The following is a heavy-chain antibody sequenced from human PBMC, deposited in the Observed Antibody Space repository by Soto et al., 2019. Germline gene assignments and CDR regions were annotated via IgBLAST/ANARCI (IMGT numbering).Heavy chain of an antibody. Sequence: EVQLVESGGDLVQPGGSLRLSCAVSGFTFSHYWMTWVRQAPGKGLEWVANIKEDGSQKNYVDSVKGRFTVPRDNAKNSLYLQMNSLRAEDTAVYYCARSGNEVDYWGQGTLVIVSS. CDR3: ARSGNEVDY. V-gene: IGHV3-7*01. J-gene: IGHJ4*02. D-gene: IGHD2-8*01. CDR1: GFTFSHYW. CDR2: IKEDGSQK.